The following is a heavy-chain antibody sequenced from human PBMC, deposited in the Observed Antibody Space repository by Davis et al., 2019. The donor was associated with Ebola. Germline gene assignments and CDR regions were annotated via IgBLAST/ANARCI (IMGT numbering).Heavy chain of an antibody. CDR2: VYYTGSS. CDR1: GGSISIGSYY. CDR3: ARATHKDTLTGRLNWFGP. J-gene: IGHJ5*02. Sequence: MPSETLSLTCTVSGGSISIGSYYWTWIRQFPGKGLEWIGYVYYTGSSYSNPSLKSRLTLSVDTSNNQFSLNLNSVTAADTAIYYCARATHKDTLTGRLNWFGPWGQGTLVTVSS. V-gene: IGHV4-31*03. D-gene: IGHD3-9*01.